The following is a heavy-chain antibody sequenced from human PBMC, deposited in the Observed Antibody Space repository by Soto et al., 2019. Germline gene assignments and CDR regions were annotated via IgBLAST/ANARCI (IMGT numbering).Heavy chain of an antibody. CDR1: GGSFSGYY. J-gene: IGHJ6*03. V-gene: IGHV4-34*01. CDR3: ARGRTDIVVVVAATGEGRYYYYMDV. Sequence: SETLSLTCAVYGGSFSGYYWSWISQHPGKGLEWIGEINHSGSTNYNPSLKSRVTISVDTSKNQFSLKLSSVTAADTAVYYCARGRTDIVVVVAATGEGRYYYYMDVWGKGTTVTVSS. D-gene: IGHD2-15*01. CDR2: INHSGST.